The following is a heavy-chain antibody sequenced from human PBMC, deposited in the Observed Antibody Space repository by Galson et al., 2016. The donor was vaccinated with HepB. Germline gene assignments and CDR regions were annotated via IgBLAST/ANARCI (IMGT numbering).Heavy chain of an antibody. CDR2: ISYDGRNE. J-gene: IGHJ6*02. CDR1: GFTFSSYG. D-gene: IGHD1-1*01. V-gene: IGHV3-30*03. CDR3: ARALKLEDDYYFYYFGMDV. Sequence: SLRLSCAASGFTFSSYGIQWVRQAPGKGLEWVAVISYDGRNEYYSDSVKGRFTISRDNSQNTVYLQMKSLRGEDTAVYYCARALKLEDDYYFYYFGMDVWGQGTTVTVSS.